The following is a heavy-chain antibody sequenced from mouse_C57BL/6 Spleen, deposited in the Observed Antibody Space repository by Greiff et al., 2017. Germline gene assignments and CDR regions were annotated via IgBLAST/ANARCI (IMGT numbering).Heavy chain of an antibody. Sequence: QVQLQQSGAELVKPGASVKMSCKASGYTFTSYWITWVKQRPGQGLEWIGDIYPGSGSTNYNEKFKSKATLTVDTSSSTAYMQLSSLTSEDSAVYYCARAMITNWYFDVWGTGTTVTVSS. CDR3: ARAMITNWYFDV. J-gene: IGHJ1*03. CDR1: GYTFTSYW. D-gene: IGHD2-4*01. CDR2: IYPGSGST. V-gene: IGHV1-55*01.